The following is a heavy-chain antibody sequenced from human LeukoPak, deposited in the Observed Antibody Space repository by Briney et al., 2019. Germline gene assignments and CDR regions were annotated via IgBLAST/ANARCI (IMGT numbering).Heavy chain of an antibody. J-gene: IGHJ1*01. V-gene: IGHV3-23*01. D-gene: IGHD3-22*01. CDR2: FSGSGGRT. CDR1: GFNFNSFA. CDR3: ARDWHYYDSSGYPEYFQH. Sequence: GGSLRLSCAASGFNFNSFAMSWVRQAPGKGLEWVSTFSGSGGRTYYADSVKGRFTISRDNSKNTLYLQMNSLRAEDTAVYYCARDWHYYDSSGYPEYFQHWGQGTLVTVSS.